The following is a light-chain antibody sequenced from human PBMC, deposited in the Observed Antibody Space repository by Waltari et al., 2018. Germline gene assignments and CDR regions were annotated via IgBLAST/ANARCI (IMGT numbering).Light chain of an antibody. CDR1: GSNIGAGYD. J-gene: IGLJ1*01. V-gene: IGLV1-40*01. CDR3: CSYAGRGTYV. Sequence: QSVLTQPPSVSGAPGQRVTISCTGSGSNIGAGYDVHCYQQFPRAAPRLLIYGSTTRPLGVPDRFFGSTAGTSASLAIIGLQAEDEADYYCCSYAGRGTYVFGSGTKVTVL. CDR2: GST.